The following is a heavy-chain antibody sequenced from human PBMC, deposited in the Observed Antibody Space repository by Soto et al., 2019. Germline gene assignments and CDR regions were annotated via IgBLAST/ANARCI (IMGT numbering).Heavy chain of an antibody. CDR2: ISSSSSTI. CDR3: ARDLLGYCSSTSCYYYYYMDV. CDR1: GFTFSSYS. J-gene: IGHJ6*03. V-gene: IGHV3-48*01. Sequence: GGSLRLSCAASGFTFSSYSMNWVRQAPGKGLEWVSYISSSSSTIYYADSVKGRFTISRDNAKNSLYLQMNSLRAEDTAVYYCARDLLGYCSSTSCYYYYYMDVWGKGTTVTVSS. D-gene: IGHD2-2*01.